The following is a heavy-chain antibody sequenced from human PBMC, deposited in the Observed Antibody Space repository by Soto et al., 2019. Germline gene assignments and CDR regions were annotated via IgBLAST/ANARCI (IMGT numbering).Heavy chain of an antibody. V-gene: IGHV3-21*01. J-gene: IGHJ6*03. CDR2: ISSSSSYI. D-gene: IGHD2-15*01. Sequence: GGSLRLSCAASGFTFSSYSMNWVRQAPGKGLEWVSSISSSSSYIYYADSVKGRFTISRDNAKNSLYLQMNSLRAEDTAVYYCARDRGIVVAYYYMDVWGKGTTVTVSS. CDR3: ARDRGIVVAYYYMDV. CDR1: GFTFSSYS.